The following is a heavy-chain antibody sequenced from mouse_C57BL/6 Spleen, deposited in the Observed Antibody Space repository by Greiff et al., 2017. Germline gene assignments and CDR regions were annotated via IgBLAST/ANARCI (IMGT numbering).Heavy chain of an antibody. CDR3: ARSTGTGDYFDY. D-gene: IGHD4-1*02. J-gene: IGHJ2*01. CDR2: INPNNGGT. CDR1: GYTFTDYY. Sequence: EVQLQQSGPELVKPGASVKISCKASGYTFTDYYMNWVKQSHGKSLEWIGDINPNNGGTSYNQKFKGKATLTVYKSSSTAYMELRSLTSEASAVYYCARSTGTGDYFDYWGQGTTLTVSS. V-gene: IGHV1-26*01.